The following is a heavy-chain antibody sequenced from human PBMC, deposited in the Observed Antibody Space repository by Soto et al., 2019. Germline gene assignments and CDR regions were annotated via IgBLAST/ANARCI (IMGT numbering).Heavy chain of an antibody. CDR2: IYSGGNP. CDR3: ARGPNSDC. Sequence: ERLVQSGGGVVQPGGSLRLSCAASGFSVGGYYMSWVRQAPGKVLELVSLIYSGGNPFYADSMKGRFTLSRDNSNTMLYLQMDSLRAEDTAVYYCARGPNSDCGGQGTLVLVSS. J-gene: IGHJ4*02. D-gene: IGHD2-21*01. V-gene: IGHV3-53*01. CDR1: GFSVGGYY.